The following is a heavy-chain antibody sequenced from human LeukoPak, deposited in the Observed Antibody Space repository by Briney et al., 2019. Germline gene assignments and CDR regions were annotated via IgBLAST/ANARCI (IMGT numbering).Heavy chain of an antibody. J-gene: IGHJ4*02. CDR2: VAYDGDKK. V-gene: IGHV3-30-3*02. CDR1: GFTFSNYP. Sequence: GGSLRLSCAVSGFTFSNYPMHWVRQAPGKGLEWVAVVAYDGDKKYYADSVKGRFTISRDNSKNTLFLEMNSLRAEDTALYYCAKPYNTGWYVVDYWGQGILVTVSS. D-gene: IGHD6-19*01. CDR3: AKPYNTGWYVVDY.